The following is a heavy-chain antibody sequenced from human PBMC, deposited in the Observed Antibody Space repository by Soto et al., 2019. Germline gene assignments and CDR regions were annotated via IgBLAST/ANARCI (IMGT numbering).Heavy chain of an antibody. V-gene: IGHV3-43*01. Sequence: VHLVESGGGVVQPGGSLRLSCAASGFSFEDYTMHWVRQGPGQGPEWISLISWDGGITDYSDSVKGRFISSRENSKNSLFLEMNSLTSEDAAMYFCARDSYDILTGQKRYFDFWGQGTLVTVSS. J-gene: IGHJ4*02. CDR2: ISWDGGIT. D-gene: IGHD3-9*01. CDR3: ARDSYDILTGQKRYFDF. CDR1: GFSFEDYT.